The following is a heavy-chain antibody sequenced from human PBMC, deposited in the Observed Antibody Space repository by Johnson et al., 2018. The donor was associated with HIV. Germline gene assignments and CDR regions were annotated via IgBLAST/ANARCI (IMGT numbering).Heavy chain of an antibody. CDR2: MWYDGSNK. CDR3: ARDSDSLYAFDI. D-gene: IGHD3-22*01. J-gene: IGHJ3*02. CDR1: GFTFSTYG. Sequence: QVQLVESGGGVVQPGRSLRLSCAASGFTFSTYGMHWVRQAPGKGLEWVAVMWYDGSNKYYADSVKGRFTISRDNSKNTLYLQMNSLRAEDTGVYYCARDSDSLYAFDIWGQGTMVTVSS. V-gene: IGHV3-30*19.